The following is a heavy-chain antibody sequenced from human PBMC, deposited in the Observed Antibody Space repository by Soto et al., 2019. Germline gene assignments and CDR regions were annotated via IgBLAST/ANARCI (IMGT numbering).Heavy chain of an antibody. CDR2: ISNQGDTT. CDR3: AADKFRPFEY. V-gene: IGHV3-64D*06. Sequence: GGSLSLSCSTSGFTFSVYKMHWVRQAPGKGLEYVAGISNQGDTTYYADSVKGRFTIARDNSKNTLYFQMSSLRPEDTAVYYWAADKFRPFEYWGQGTQVTVSS. CDR1: GFTFSVYK. J-gene: IGHJ4*02. D-gene: IGHD6-25*01.